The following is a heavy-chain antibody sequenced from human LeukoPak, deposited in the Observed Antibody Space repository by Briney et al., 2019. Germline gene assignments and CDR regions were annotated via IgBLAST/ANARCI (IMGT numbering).Heavy chain of an antibody. CDR2: IYHSGST. D-gene: IGHD3-10*01. V-gene: IGHV4-38-2*02. Sequence: PSETLSLTCTVSGYSISSGYYWGWIRPPPGKGREWIGSIYHSGSTYYNPSLKSRVTISVDTSKNQFSLKLSSVTAADTAVYYCARGRITMVRGVSHLFDYWGQGTLVTVSS. CDR3: ARGRITMVRGVSHLFDY. J-gene: IGHJ4*02. CDR1: GYSISSGYY.